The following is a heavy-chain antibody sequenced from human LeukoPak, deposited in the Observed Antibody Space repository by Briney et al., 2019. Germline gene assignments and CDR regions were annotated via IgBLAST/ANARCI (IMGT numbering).Heavy chain of an antibody. D-gene: IGHD3-22*01. CDR1: GFTFSDYS. V-gene: IGHV3-21*01. Sequence: GGSLRLSCAASGFTFSDYSMNWVRQAPGKGLEWAASVNTVSSYIYYADSMRGRFTISRDNAKNSLFLEMNSLRAEDTAVYYCARLRRNSDRSNFFYYYDHWGQGTLVTVSS. CDR2: VNTVSSYI. CDR3: ARLRRNSDRSNFFYYYDH. J-gene: IGHJ4*01.